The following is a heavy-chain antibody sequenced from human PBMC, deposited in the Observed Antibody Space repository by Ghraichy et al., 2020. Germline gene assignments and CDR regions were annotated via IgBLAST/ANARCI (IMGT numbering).Heavy chain of an antibody. V-gene: IGHV3-48*04. CDR2: VSSSSNAI. CDR3: ARGVGAVGGHYYRGLDV. D-gene: IGHD6-19*01. J-gene: IGHJ6*02. Sequence: GGSLRLSCAASGFTFSSYSMNWVRQAPGKGLEWISFVSSSSNAIYYADSVKGRFTISRDNAKNSLFLQMNNLRADDTALYFCARGVGAVGGHYYRGLDVWGQGTTVTVSS. CDR1: GFTFSSYS.